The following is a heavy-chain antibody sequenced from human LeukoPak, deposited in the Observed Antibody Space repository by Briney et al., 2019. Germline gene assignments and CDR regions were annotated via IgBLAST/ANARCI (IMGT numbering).Heavy chain of an antibody. Sequence: SETLSLTCAVYGGSFSGYSWNWIRQPPVKGLEWIGEINHSGGTNYNPSLKSRVTISVDTSKKQFSLKLSSVTAADTALYYCARGDYDILTGYQNYFDYWGQGTLVTVSS. J-gene: IGHJ4*02. CDR3: ARGDYDILTGYQNYFDY. D-gene: IGHD3-9*01. V-gene: IGHV4-34*01. CDR1: GGSFSGYS. CDR2: INHSGGT.